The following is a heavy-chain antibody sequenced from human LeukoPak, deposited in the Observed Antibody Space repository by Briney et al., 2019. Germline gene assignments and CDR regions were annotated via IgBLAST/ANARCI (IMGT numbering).Heavy chain of an antibody. V-gene: IGHV3-7*01. CDR3: ARGHGSSGYFGQYYFDY. J-gene: IGHJ4*02. CDR1: GGSFSGYY. Sequence: ETLSLTCAVYGGSFSGYYWSWIRQAPGKGLEWVANIKQDGSEKYYVDSVKGRFTISRDNAKNSLYLQMNSLRAEDTAVYYCARGHGSSGYFGQYYFDYWGQGTLVTVSS. D-gene: IGHD3-22*01. CDR2: IKQDGSEK.